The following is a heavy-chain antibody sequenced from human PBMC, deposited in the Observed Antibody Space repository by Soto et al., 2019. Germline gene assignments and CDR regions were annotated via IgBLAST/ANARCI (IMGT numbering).Heavy chain of an antibody. CDR2: ISSSSTYM. Sequence: EVQLVESGGGLVKPGGSLRLSCAASRFSFSIYTMNWVRQAPGKGLEWVSYISSSSTYMYYADSVKGRFTISRDNAKNSLYLQLNSLRDEDTAVYYCARGGVDDYGDNSFDSWGQGTLVTVSS. D-gene: IGHD4-17*01. CDR1: RFSFSIYT. J-gene: IGHJ4*02. CDR3: ARGGVDDYGDNSFDS. V-gene: IGHV3-21*01.